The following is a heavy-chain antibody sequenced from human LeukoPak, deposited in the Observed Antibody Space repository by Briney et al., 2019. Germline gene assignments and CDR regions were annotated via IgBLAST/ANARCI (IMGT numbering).Heavy chain of an antibody. CDR1: GYTFTSYY. CDR3: ARGGGWFDP. Sequence: GASVKVSCKASGYTFTSYYMHWVRQAPGQGLEWMGIINPSGGSTSYAQKFQGRVTITADKSTSTAYMELSSLRSEDTAVYYCARGGGWFDPWGQGTLVTVSS. D-gene: IGHD4-23*01. J-gene: IGHJ5*02. V-gene: IGHV1-46*01. CDR2: INPSGGST.